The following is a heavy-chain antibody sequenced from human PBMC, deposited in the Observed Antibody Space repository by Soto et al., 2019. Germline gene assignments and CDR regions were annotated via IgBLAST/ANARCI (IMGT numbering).Heavy chain of an antibody. Sequence: ASVKVACKASGGTFSSYAISWVRQAPGQGLEWMGGIIPIFGTTNYAQKFQGRVTITADESTSTAYMELSSLRSEDTAVYYCGRVKGSYGFYYFDYWGQGTLVTVSS. D-gene: IGHD5-18*01. CDR2: IIPIFGTT. J-gene: IGHJ4*02. CDR3: GRVKGSYGFYYFDY. V-gene: IGHV1-69*13. CDR1: GGTFSSYA.